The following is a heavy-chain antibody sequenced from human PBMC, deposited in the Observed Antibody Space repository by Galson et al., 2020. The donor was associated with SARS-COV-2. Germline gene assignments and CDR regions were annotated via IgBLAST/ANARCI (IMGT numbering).Heavy chain of an antibody. J-gene: IGHJ4*02. CDR1: GGSISSSNYY. CDR2: IYYTESN. D-gene: IGHD3-9*01. V-gene: IGHV4-39*01. CDR3: ARQILTGYYSFYYFDF. Sequence: SETLSLTCTVSGGSISSSNYYWGWVRQPPGEGLEWLGSIYYTESNYYNPSLTSRVTMPVDTSRNQFSLKLSSVTTADTAVYYCARQILTGYYSFYYFDFWGQGTLVTVSS.